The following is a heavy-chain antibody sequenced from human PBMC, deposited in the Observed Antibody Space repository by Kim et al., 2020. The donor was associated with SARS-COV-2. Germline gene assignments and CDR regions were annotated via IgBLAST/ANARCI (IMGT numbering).Heavy chain of an antibody. CDR1: GFLLSSYA. CDR2: LSYDDSNI. V-gene: IGHV3-30*18. CDR3: AKGPSTNTLWGLLALD. J-gene: IGHJ4*02. Sequence: GGSLRLSCAASGFLLSSYAMNWVRQSPGKGLEWVAFLSYDDSNIQYADSVKGRFTISKDSSNNTLYLQMSSLRREDTAIYYCAKGPSTNTLWGLLALDWGQGILVTVSS. D-gene: IGHD2-8*01.